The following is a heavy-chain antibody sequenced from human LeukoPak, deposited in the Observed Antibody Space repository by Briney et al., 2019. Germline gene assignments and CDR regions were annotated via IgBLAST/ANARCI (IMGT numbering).Heavy chain of an antibody. Sequence: SETLSLTCAVYGGSFSGYYWSRLRQPPGKGLEWIGEINHSGSTNYNPSLKSRVTISVDTSKNQFSLKLSSVTAADTAVYYCARGHTYYYDSSGYYYQEARFDYWGQGTLVTVSS. CDR1: GGSFSGYY. D-gene: IGHD3-22*01. J-gene: IGHJ4*02. CDR3: ARGHTYYYDSSGYYYQEARFDY. V-gene: IGHV4-34*01. CDR2: INHSGST.